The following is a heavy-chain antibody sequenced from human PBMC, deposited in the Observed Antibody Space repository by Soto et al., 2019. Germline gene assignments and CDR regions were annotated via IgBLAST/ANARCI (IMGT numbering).Heavy chain of an antibody. CDR3: ARLHSHGTYGMDV. CDR2: IIPIFGTT. J-gene: IGHJ6*02. V-gene: IGHV1-69*01. D-gene: IGHD5-18*01. CDR1: GGSFTYT. Sequence: QMHLVQSGAEVKKPGSSVKVSCKASGGSFTYTLSWVRQAPGQRLEWMGGIIPIFGTTNYAQKFQDRVTITADESTKTAYMELNTLTSEDTAVYYCARLHSHGTYGMDVWGQGTTVTVSS.